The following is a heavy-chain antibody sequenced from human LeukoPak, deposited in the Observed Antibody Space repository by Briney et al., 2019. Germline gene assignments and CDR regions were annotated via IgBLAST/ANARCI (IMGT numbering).Heavy chain of an antibody. J-gene: IGHJ3*02. CDR1: EFTFSSYG. Sequence: GSLRLSCAASEFTFSSYGMSWVRQAPGRGLEWVSSISGSGGSTQYADSVQGRFAISRDNSKNVLYLQMNSLRAEDTAVYFCARDPNGDYIGTFDMWGRGTMVSVSS. CDR3: ARDPNGDYIGTFDM. V-gene: IGHV3-23*01. D-gene: IGHD4-17*01. CDR2: ISGSGGST.